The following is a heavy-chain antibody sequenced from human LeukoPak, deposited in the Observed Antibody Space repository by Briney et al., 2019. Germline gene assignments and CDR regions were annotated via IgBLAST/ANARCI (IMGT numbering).Heavy chain of an antibody. CDR1: GGSCDDYC. CDR2: IHPHGIF. Sequence: PSETLSLTCAVYGGSCDDYCCSWLRQPPGKGLEWIGEIHPHGIFYYNSSLTCRVTISIDTSKSQFSLRLTSLTAADTAFYYCARGRDRSKAGDHWGQGSLVTVSS. D-gene: IGHD1-14*01. CDR3: ARGRDRSKAGDH. V-gene: IGHV4-34*01. J-gene: IGHJ4*02.